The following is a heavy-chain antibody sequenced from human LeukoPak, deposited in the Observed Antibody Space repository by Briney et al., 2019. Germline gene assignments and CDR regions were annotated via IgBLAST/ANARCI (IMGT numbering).Heavy chain of an antibody. CDR2: IYTSGST. CDR3: ARDNPPRTLDAFDI. D-gene: IGHD1-14*01. CDR1: GGSISSYY. Sequence: SETLSLTCTVSGGSISSYYWSWIRQPAGKGLEWIGRIYTSGSTNYNPSLKSRVTMSVDTSKNQFSLKLSSVTAADTAVCYCARDNPPRTLDAFDIWGQGTMVTVSS. J-gene: IGHJ3*02. V-gene: IGHV4-4*07.